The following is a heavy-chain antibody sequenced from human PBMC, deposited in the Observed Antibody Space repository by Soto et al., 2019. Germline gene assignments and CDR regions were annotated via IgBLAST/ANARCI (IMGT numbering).Heavy chain of an antibody. V-gene: IGHV3-30*03. Sequence: QVQLVESGGGVVPPGRSLRLSCAASGFTFSNYGMHWVRQAPGKGLEWVAVIAHDGSITSYADSVKGRFTVSRDNAKNTVFLQMNSLRTEDKAQYYCAEEGAYDYVWENNRYRGCVEPWGQGTPVSVSS. J-gene: IGHJ5*02. CDR1: GFTFSNYG. D-gene: IGHD3-16*02. CDR3: AEEGAYDYVWENNRYRGCVEP. CDR2: IAHDGSIT.